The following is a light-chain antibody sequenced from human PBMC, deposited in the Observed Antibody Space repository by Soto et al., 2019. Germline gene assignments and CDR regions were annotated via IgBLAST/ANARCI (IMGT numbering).Light chain of an antibody. Sequence: QSVLTQPPSVSGAPGQRVTVSCAGGSSSIGAGYDVHWYQQLPGTAPKLLIYGNFNRPSGVPDRFSGSKSGTSASLAITGLQAGDEADYYCQSYDSSLSGVVFGGGTKLTVL. CDR2: GNF. CDR3: QSYDSSLSGVV. J-gene: IGLJ2*01. V-gene: IGLV1-40*01. CDR1: SSSIGAGYD.